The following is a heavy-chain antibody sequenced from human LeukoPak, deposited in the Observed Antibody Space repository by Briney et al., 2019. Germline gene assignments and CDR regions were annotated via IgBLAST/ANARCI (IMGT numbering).Heavy chain of an antibody. CDR2: MNPNSGNT. V-gene: IGHV1-8*01. CDR3: ARGPTQVVVLGYYYMDV. CDR1: GYTFTSYD. J-gene: IGHJ6*03. Sequence: ASVKVSCKASGYTFTSYDINWVRQATGQGLEWMGWMNPNSGNTGFAQKFQGRVTMTRNTSISTAYMELSSLRSEDTAVYYCARGPTQVVVLGYYYMDVWGKGTTVTVPS. D-gene: IGHD2-2*01.